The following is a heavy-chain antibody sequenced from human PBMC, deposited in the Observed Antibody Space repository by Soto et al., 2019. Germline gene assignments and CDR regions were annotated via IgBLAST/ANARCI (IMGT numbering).Heavy chain of an antibody. CDR2: VIPRFGTT. CDR1: GGTFPSYS. V-gene: IGHV1-69*01. D-gene: IGHD2-2*01. J-gene: IGHJ6*02. CDR3: ARARIVAVSGRTGGYYYYAMDL. Sequence: QVQLEQSGAEVKRPGSSVKVSCRASGGTFPSYSINWVRRAPGQGPEWMGAVIPRFGTTTYAQRFEGRVTVTADASTSTVFMEMSGLRSEDTAVYFCARARIVAVSGRTGGYYYYAMDLWGQGTAVIVSS.